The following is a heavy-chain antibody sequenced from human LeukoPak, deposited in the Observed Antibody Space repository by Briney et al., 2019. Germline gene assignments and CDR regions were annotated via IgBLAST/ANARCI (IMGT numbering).Heavy chain of an antibody. CDR3: ARVQISGPRWFDA. CDR2: MNPNSGNT. J-gene: IGHJ5*02. CDR1: GYTFTSYD. V-gene: IGHV1-8*03. D-gene: IGHD3-10*01. Sequence: ASVKVSCKASGYTFTSYDINWVRQATGQGLEWMGWMNPNSGNTGYAQKFQGRVTITRNTSISTAYMALSSLRSEDTAVYYCARVQISGPRWFDAWGQGTLVTVSS.